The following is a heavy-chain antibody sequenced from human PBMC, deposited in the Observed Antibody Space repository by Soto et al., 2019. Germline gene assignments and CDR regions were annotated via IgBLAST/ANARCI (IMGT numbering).Heavy chain of an antibody. CDR2: TSYDGNNK. CDR1: GFTFSNYA. V-gene: IGHV3-30-3*01. D-gene: IGHD3-10*01. CDR3: AREFGSGDY. Sequence: QVQLVESGGGVVQPGTSLGLSCAASGFTFSNYAMHWVRQAPGKGLEWVAATSYDGNNKYYADSVKGRFIISRDNSKNTLYLQMNTLRAEDTAVYYCAREFGSGDYWGQGTLVTGSS. J-gene: IGHJ4*02.